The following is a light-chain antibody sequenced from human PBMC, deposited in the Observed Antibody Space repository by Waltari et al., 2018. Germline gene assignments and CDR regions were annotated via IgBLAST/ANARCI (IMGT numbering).Light chain of an antibody. CDR1: QSVSNS. J-gene: IGKJ5*01. CDR3: QRRITLPSIT. V-gene: IGKV3-11*01. CDR2: DVS. Sequence: IVLTQSPATLSFSPGGGATLSCTASQSVSNSLVWYQQKPGQAPRLLIYDVSNMASGVPPRFSGSGSETDFTLTISSLDPEDFAVYYCQRRITLPSITFGQGTRL.